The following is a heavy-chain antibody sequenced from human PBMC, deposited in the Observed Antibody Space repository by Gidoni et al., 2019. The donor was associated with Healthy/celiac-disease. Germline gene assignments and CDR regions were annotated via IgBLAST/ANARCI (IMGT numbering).Heavy chain of an antibody. V-gene: IGHV4-59*01. Sequence: QVQLQESGPGLVKPSETLSLTCTVSGGPISSYYWRWFRQPPGKGLEWIWYIYYSGSTNYNPSRKSRVTISVDTSKNQFSLKLSSGTAADTAVYYCARARRYSSSSSYYYYYGMDVWGQGTTVTVSS. CDR3: ARARRYSSSSSYYYYYGMDV. J-gene: IGHJ6*02. CDR1: GGPISSYY. D-gene: IGHD6-6*01. CDR2: IYYSGST.